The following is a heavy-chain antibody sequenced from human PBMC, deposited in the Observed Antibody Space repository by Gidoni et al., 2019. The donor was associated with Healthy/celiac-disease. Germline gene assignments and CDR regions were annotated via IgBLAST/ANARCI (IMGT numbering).Heavy chain of an antibody. V-gene: IGHV1-69*04. CDR1: GGTFSSYA. CDR3: ASSRGLKGAFDI. Sequence: QVQLVQSGAEVKKPGSSVTFSCTASGGTFSSYAISWVRQAPGQGLEWMGRIIPILGIANYAQKCQGRVTITADKSTSTAYMELSSLRSEDTAVYYCASSRGLKGAFDIWGQGTMVTVSS. D-gene: IGHD3-10*01. J-gene: IGHJ3*02. CDR2: IIPILGIA.